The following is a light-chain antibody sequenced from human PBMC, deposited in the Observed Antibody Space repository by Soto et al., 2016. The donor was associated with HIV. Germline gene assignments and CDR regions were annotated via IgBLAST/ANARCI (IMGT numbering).Light chain of an antibody. CDR3: MQVLQIPPT. J-gene: IGKJ2*01. CDR2: LGS. CDR1: QSLLHSNGYNY. V-gene: IGKV2-28*01. Sequence: DIVMTQSPLSLPVTPGEPASISCRSSQSLLHSNGYNYLDWYVQKPGQSPQLLIYLGSNRASGVPDRFSVSGSGTDFTLKISRVETEDVGVYYCMQVLQIPPTFGLGDQAGDQT.